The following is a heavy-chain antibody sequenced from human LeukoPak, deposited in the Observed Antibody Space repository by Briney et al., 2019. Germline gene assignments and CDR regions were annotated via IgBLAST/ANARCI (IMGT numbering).Heavy chain of an antibody. D-gene: IGHD1-26*01. CDR1: GFTFSNAW. J-gene: IGHJ4*02. CDR2: TKSKTDGGTT. CDR3: TTDDFPYDGGSYYGPFDY. V-gene: IGHV3-15*01. Sequence: GGSLRLSCAASGFTFSNAWMSWVRQAPGKGLEWVGRTKSKTDGGTTDYAAPVKGRFTISRDDSKNTLYLQMISLKTEDTAVYYCTTDDFPYDGGSYYGPFDYWGQGTLVTVSS.